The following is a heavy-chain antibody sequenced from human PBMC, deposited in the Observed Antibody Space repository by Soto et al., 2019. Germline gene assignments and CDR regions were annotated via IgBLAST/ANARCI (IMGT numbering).Heavy chain of an antibody. CDR3: AMVDVYVTPSPQDV. D-gene: IGHD3-16*01. CDR1: GYSFTRYG. V-gene: IGHV1-18*01. J-gene: IGHJ6*02. CDR2: INAYNGNT. Sequence: QVHLVQSGAEVKNPGASVKVSCKASGYSFTRYGIGWARQAPGQGLGWMGWINAYNGNTNYARNLQGRLTLTTDTSTTTAYMELRSLRSNDTAIYYCAMVDVYVTPSPQDVWGQGTTVTVSS.